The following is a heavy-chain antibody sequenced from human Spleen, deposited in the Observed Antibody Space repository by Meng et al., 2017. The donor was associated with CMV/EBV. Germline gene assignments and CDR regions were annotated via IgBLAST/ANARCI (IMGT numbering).Heavy chain of an antibody. CDR1: GGPISSTY. CDR2: VFYSGST. J-gene: IGHJ6*02. Sequence: SETLSLTCTVSGGPISSTYWSWIRQSPGKGLDWIGHVFYSGSTNYNPSFKSRVSISLDTSKNQFSLKLRSVTAADTAVYYCARFDMDVEGYYGMDVWGQGTTFTVSS. D-gene: IGHD2-15*01. CDR3: ARFDMDVEGYYGMDV. V-gene: IGHV4-59*01.